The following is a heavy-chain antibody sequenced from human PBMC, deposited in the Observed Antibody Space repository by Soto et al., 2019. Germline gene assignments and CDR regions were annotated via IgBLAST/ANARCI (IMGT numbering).Heavy chain of an antibody. CDR2: IYYSGST. J-gene: IGHJ4*02. D-gene: IGHD3-10*01. Sequence: SETLSLTCTVSGGSISSSSYYWGWIRQPPGKGLEWIGSIYYSGSTYYNPSLKSRVTISVDTSKNQFSLKLSSVTAADTAVYYCARHRERGLSGYYFDYWGQGTLVTVSS. CDR1: GGSISSSSYY. CDR3: ARHRERGLSGYYFDY. V-gene: IGHV4-39*01.